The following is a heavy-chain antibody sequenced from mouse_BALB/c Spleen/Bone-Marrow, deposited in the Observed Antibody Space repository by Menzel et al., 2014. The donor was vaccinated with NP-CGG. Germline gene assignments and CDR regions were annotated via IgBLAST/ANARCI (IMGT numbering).Heavy chain of an antibody. CDR1: GYAFSTYW. J-gene: IGHJ3*01. CDR3: ARGLRAY. V-gene: IGHV1-80*01. Sequence: QVQLKESGAELVRPRSSVKISCKASGYAFSTYWMNWVKQRPGQGLEWIGQIYPGDGDTNYNGKFKGKATLTADKSSSTAYMQLSSLTSEDSAIYFCARGLRAYWGQGTLVTVSA. CDR2: IYPGDGDT.